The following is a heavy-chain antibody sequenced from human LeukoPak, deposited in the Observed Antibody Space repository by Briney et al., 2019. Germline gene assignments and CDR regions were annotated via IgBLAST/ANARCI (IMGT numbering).Heavy chain of an antibody. CDR3: ARELLGYGDRDGY. Sequence: GGSLRLSCAASGFTFSSYSMNWVRQAPGKGLEWVSSIRSSSSYIYSADSVKGRFTISRDNAKNSLYLKMNSLRAEDTAVYYCARELLGYGDRDGYWGQGTLVTVSS. CDR1: GFTFSSYS. CDR2: IRSSSSYI. J-gene: IGHJ4*02. V-gene: IGHV3-21*01. D-gene: IGHD4-17*01.